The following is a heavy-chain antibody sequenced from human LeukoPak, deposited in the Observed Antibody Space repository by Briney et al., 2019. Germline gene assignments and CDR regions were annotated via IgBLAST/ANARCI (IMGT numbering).Heavy chain of an antibody. CDR1: GVSISRSSYY. CDR3: ARTPYGNGDFDL. Sequence: SETLSLTCAVPGVSISRSSYYWGWIRQPPGKGLEWIGSTYYSGSTYYNPSLKSRVTISVDTSNNQFSLKLSSVAAADTALYYCARTPYGNGDFDLWGRGTLVTVSS. CDR2: TYYSGST. J-gene: IGHJ2*01. V-gene: IGHV4-39*01. D-gene: IGHD1-1*01.